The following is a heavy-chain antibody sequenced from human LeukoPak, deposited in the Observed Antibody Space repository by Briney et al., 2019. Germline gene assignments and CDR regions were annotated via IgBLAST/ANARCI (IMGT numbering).Heavy chain of an antibody. Sequence: SETLSLTCTVSGGSIGTSSYYWGWIRQPPGKGLEWIGSIYYSGSTYYNPSLKSRVTVSGDTSKNQFSLKLSSVTAADMAVYYCARGQGYGSVFDYWGQGTLVTVSS. J-gene: IGHJ4*02. V-gene: IGHV4-39*07. CDR3: ARGQGYGSVFDY. CDR2: IYYSGST. D-gene: IGHD3-10*01. CDR1: GGSIGTSSYY.